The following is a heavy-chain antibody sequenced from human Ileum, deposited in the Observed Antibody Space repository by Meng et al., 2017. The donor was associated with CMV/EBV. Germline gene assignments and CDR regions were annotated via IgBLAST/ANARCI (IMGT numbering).Heavy chain of an antibody. CDR1: GFSFRSYS. V-gene: IGHV3-21*01. CDR2: ISSSSSYR. Sequence: GGSLRLSCAASGFSFRSYSMNWVRQAPGKGLEWVSVISSSSSYRYYADSVKGRFTISRDNAKNSLYLQMNSLRVEDTAVYYYASHIAMAENYWGQGTLVTVSS. CDR3: ASHIAMAENY. D-gene: IGHD6-19*01. J-gene: IGHJ4*02.